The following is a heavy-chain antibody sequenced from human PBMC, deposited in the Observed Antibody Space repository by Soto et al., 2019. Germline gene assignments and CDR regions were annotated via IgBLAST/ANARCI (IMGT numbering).Heavy chain of an antibody. V-gene: IGHV1-58*01. CDR1: GFTFTSSA. CDR2: IVVGSGIT. Sequence: SVKVSCKASGFTFTSSAVQWVRQARGQRLEWIGWIVVGSGITNYAQKFQERVTITRDMSTSTAYMELSSLRSEDTAVYYCAADPSDYDFWSGYYRARNYYGMDVWGQGTTVTVSS. J-gene: IGHJ6*02. CDR3: AADPSDYDFWSGYYRARNYYGMDV. D-gene: IGHD3-3*01.